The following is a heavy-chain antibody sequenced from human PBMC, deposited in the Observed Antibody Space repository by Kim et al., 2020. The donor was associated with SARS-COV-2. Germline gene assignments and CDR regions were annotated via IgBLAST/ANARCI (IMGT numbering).Heavy chain of an antibody. Sequence: GGSLRLSCAASGFTFSTYDMNWVRQAPGKGLEWVSLISADGDRIYYAYSVEGRFTISRDNSKKTLYLQLNSLRADDTAVYYCAKVGLYSSGWPGGNYWGQGTLVSVSS. D-gene: IGHD6-19*01. CDR3: AKVGLYSSGWPGGNY. J-gene: IGHJ4*02. CDR2: ISADGDRI. V-gene: IGHV3-23*01. CDR1: GFTFSTYD.